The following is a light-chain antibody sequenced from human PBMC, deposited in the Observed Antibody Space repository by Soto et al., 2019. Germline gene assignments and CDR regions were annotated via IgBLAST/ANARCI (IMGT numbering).Light chain of an antibody. CDR3: NSCTDTTRLI. V-gene: IGLV2-14*01. CDR1: SSDVGDYKY. J-gene: IGLJ2*01. Sequence: QSALTQPASVSGSPGQSITISCTGTSSDVGDYKYVSWYQQHPGKAPKLIIYEVSNRPSGISNRFSGSKSGNTASLTISGLQAEDEADYYCNSCTDTTRLIFGGGTKVTVL. CDR2: EVS.